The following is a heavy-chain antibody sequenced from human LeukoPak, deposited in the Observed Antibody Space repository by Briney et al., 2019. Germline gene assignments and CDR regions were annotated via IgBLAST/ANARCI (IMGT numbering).Heavy chain of an antibody. V-gene: IGHV4-39*01. D-gene: IGHD6-13*01. CDR2: IYYSGST. Sequence: SETLSLTCNVSGGSISSSSYYWGWIRQPPGKGLEWIGSIYYSGSTYYNPSLKSRVTISVDTSKNQFSLKLSSVTAADTAVYYCARQKGSIWYADSWFDPWGQGTLVTVSS. J-gene: IGHJ5*02. CDR3: ARQKGSIWYADSWFDP. CDR1: GGSISSSSYY.